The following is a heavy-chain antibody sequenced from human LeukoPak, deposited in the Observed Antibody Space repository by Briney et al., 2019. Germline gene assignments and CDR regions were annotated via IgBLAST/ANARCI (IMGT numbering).Heavy chain of an antibody. J-gene: IGHJ4*02. V-gene: IGHV1-18*01. Sequence: ASVKVSCKASGYTFTSYGISWVRQAPGQGLEWMGWISAYNGNTNYPQKLQGRVTMTTDTSTSTAYMELRSLRSDDTAVYYCARDATVTLSFHYYFDYWGQGTLVTVSS. CDR2: ISAYNGNT. D-gene: IGHD4-17*01. CDR1: GYTFTSYG. CDR3: ARDATVTLSFHYYFDY.